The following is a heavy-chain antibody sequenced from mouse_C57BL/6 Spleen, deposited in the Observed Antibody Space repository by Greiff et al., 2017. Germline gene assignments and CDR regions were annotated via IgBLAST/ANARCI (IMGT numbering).Heavy chain of an antibody. V-gene: IGHV5-6*01. CDR1: GFTFSSYG. CDR3: ARHGYYGSSYLYFDY. CDR2: ISSGGSYT. Sequence: EVKLMESGGDLVKPGGSLKLSCAASGFTFSSYGMSWVRQTPDKRLEWVATISSGGSYTYYPDSVKGRFTISRDNAKNTLYLQMSSLKSEDTAMYYCARHGYYGSSYLYFDYWGQGTTLTVSS. D-gene: IGHD1-1*01. J-gene: IGHJ2*01.